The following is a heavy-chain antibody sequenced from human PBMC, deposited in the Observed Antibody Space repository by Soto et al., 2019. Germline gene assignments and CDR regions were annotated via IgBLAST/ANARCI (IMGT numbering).Heavy chain of an antibody. CDR1: GLTFSRYS. CDR2: ISGSGGST. D-gene: IGHD2-8*02. CDR3: ARRGPGPYFDY. V-gene: IGHV3-23*01. Sequence: PGGSLRLSCAASGLTFSRYSMNWVRQAPGKGLEWVSVISGSGGSTYYADSVKGRFTISRDNSKNTLYLQMNSLRAEDTAVYYCARRGPGPYFDYWGQGTLVTVSS. J-gene: IGHJ4*02.